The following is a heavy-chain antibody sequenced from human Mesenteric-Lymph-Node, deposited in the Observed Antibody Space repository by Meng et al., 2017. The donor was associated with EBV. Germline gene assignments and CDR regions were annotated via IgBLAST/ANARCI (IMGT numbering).Heavy chain of an antibody. V-gene: IGHV7-4-1*02. CDR3: ARDWSSVIMNKGNY. J-gene: IGHJ4*02. Sequence: QVHLVRSGYGLNKPGAAVRFSCKASGYTVTDYAMNWVRQAPGQGLEWMGWIDTNTGSPTYAQGFTGRFVFSLDTSVSTAYLQITSLKADDSAVYYCARDWSSVIMNKGNYWGQGTLVTVSS. D-gene: IGHD3-16*01. CDR2: IDTNTGSP. CDR1: GYTVTDYA.